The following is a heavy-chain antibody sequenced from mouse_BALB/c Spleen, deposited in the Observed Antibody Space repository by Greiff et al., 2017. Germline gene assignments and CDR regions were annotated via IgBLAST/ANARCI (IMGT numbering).Heavy chain of an antibody. V-gene: IGHV1S29*02. D-gene: IGHD3-1*01. Sequence: VQLQQSGPELVKPGASVKISCKASGYTFTDYNMHWVKQSHGKSLEWIGYIYPYNGGTGYNQKFKSKATLTVDNSSSTAYMELRSLTSEDSAVYYCARSGLPYAMDYWGQGTSVTVSS. CDR3: ARSGLPYAMDY. CDR1: GYTFTDYN. CDR2: IYPYNGGT. J-gene: IGHJ4*01.